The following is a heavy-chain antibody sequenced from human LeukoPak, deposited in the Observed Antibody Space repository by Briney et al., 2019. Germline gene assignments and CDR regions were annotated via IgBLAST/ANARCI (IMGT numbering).Heavy chain of an antibody. V-gene: IGHV4-39*01. CDR3: ARHSGSGSLSRPFDP. J-gene: IGHJ5*02. D-gene: IGHD3-10*01. CDR2: VYYTGST. Sequence: SETLSLTCSVSGASVTSGGFYWGWLRQPRGKGPEWIATVYYTGSTYYNPALKRRVTISIDTSKNQFSLRLTSVTTTDTAIYHCARHSGSGSLSRPFDPWGQGTLVTVSS. CDR1: GASVTSGGFY.